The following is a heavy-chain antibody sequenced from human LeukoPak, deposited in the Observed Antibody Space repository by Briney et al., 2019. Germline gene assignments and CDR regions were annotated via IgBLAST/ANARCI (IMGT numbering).Heavy chain of an antibody. D-gene: IGHD3-22*01. CDR2: IYTSGST. CDR3: ARDQYYYDSSGYYPNDAFDI. CDR1: GGSISSYY. J-gene: IGHJ3*02. Sequence: PSETLSLTCTVSGGSISSYYWSWIRQPAGNGLEWIGRIYTSGSTNYNPSLKSRVTMSVDTSKNQFSLKLSSVTAADTAVYYCARDQYYYDSSGYYPNDAFDIWGQGTMVTVSS. V-gene: IGHV4-4*07.